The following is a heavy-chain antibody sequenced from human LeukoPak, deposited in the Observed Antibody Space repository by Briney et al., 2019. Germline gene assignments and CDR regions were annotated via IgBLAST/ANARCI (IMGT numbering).Heavy chain of an antibody. J-gene: IGHJ4*02. D-gene: IGHD6-19*01. CDR2: ISSSGGST. CDR1: GFTFSSYA. CDR3: AKQVRSIAVAGLGY. Sequence: PGGSLRLSCAASGFTFSSYAMSWVRQAPGKGLEWVSAISSSGGSTYYADSVKGRFTISRDNSKNTLYLQINSLRAEDTAVYYCAKQVRSIAVAGLGYWGQGTLVTVSS. V-gene: IGHV3-23*01.